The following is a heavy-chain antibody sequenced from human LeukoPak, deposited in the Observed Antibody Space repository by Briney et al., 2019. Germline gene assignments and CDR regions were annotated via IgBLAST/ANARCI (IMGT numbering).Heavy chain of an antibody. Sequence: GGSLRLPCAASGFTFSSYGMHWVRQAPGKGLEWVAVIWYDGSNKYYADSVKGRFTISRDNSKNTLYLQMNSLRAEDTAIYYCAQPQWELRGLTDHWGQGTPVTVSS. CDR1: GFTFSSYG. CDR3: AQPQWELRGLTDH. V-gene: IGHV3-33*06. CDR2: IWYDGSNK. J-gene: IGHJ4*02. D-gene: IGHD1-26*01.